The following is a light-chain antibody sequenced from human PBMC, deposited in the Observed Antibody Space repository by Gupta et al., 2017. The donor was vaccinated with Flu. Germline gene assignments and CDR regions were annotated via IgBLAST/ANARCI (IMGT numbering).Light chain of an antibody. J-gene: IGKJ1*01. Sequence: PSSLSASEGDRVTITCRASQTIRMYLNWYEQKPGKAPKLLIYTASSLQSGVPSRFTGSGFGTDFTLTISRLQPEDFGTYYCQQTYSTLETFGQGTKVEI. CDR1: QTIRMY. V-gene: IGKV1-39*01. CDR2: TAS. CDR3: QQTYSTLET.